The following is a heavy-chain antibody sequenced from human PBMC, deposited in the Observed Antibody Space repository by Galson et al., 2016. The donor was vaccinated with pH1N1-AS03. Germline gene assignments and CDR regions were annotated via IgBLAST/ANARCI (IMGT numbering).Heavy chain of an antibody. D-gene: IGHD1-1*01. V-gene: IGHV5-51*01. CDR1: GYSFPSHW. J-gene: IGHJ4*02. CDR3: ARRETEVGTDF. CDR2: IYPSDSDT. Sequence: QSGAEVKKPGESLKISCKGSGYSFPSHWIAWVRQMPGKGLEWMGIIYPSDSDTRYNSSFQGQVTISADTSISTAYLQWNSLKASDTAIYYCARRETEVGTDFWGQGTLVTVSS.